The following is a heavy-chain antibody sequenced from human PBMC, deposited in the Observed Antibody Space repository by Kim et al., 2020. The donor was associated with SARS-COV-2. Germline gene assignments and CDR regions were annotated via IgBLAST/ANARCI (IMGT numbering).Heavy chain of an antibody. Sequence: GGSLRLSCAASGFTFSSYGMHWVRQAPGKGLEWVAVISYDGSNKYYADSVKGRFTISRDNSKNTLYLQMNSLRAEDTAVYYCAKGARYDILTVYYRWGQGTLVTVSS. CDR1: GFTFSSYG. CDR2: ISYDGSNK. D-gene: IGHD3-9*01. V-gene: IGHV3-30*18. J-gene: IGHJ4*02. CDR3: AKGARYDILTVYYR.